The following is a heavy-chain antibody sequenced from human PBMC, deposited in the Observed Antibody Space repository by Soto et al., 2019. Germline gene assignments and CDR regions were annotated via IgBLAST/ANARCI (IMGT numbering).Heavy chain of an antibody. CDR2: IKQAGSEK. V-gene: IGHV3-7*01. J-gene: IGHJ6*03. Sequence: EVQLVESGGGLVQPGGSLRLSCAASGFTFSSYWMSWVRQAPGKGLEWVANIKQAGSEKYYVDSVKGRFTISRDNAKNSLYLQRNSLRAEDTAVYYCARAVPAAIAVYYYYMDVWGKGTTVTVSS. D-gene: IGHD2-2*02. CDR3: ARAVPAAIAVYYYYMDV. CDR1: GFTFSSYW.